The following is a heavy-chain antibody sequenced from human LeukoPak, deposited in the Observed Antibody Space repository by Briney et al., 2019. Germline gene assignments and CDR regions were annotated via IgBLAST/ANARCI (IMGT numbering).Heavy chain of an antibody. CDR3: ASLNYYDSGGYFYMDV. Sequence: ASVKVSCKASGYTFTSYGISWVRQAPGQGLEWMGWISAYNGNTNYAQKLQGRVTMTTDTSTSTAYMELRSLRSDDTAVYYCASLNYYDSGGYFYMDVWGKGTTVTVSS. CDR2: ISAYNGNT. J-gene: IGHJ6*03. D-gene: IGHD3-22*01. V-gene: IGHV1-18*01. CDR1: GYTFTSYG.